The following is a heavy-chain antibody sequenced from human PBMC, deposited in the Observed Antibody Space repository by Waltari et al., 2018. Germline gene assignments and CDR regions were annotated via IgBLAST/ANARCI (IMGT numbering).Heavy chain of an antibody. J-gene: IGHJ4*02. V-gene: IGHV3-48*01. CDR3: ARYTGSLFDY. Sequence: EVQLVESGGGLVQPGGYLRLSCEASGFTFSSSRLNWVRQAPGKGLEWVSYISSASVSTHYADSVKGRFTISRDNAKNSLYLQMNSLRAEDTAVYYCARYTGSLFDYWGQGTLVTVSS. CDR2: ISSASVST. D-gene: IGHD1-26*01. CDR1: GFTFSSSR.